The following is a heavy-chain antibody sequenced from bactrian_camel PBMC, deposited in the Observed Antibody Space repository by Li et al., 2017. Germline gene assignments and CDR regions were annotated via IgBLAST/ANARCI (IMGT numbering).Heavy chain of an antibody. D-gene: IGHD7*01. V-gene: IGHV3S60*01. CDR1: GFTYAKYC. CDR3: AASELRLGCRLMANWFAH. CDR2: IKPDGTT. J-gene: IGHJ4*01. Sequence: VQLVESGGTSVRTGGSLSLSCVASGFTYAKYCGGWFRQAPGKDREMVSTIKPDGTTTYADSVKGRFTISKDNALNTLNLQMNSLKPDDTAMYYCAASELRLGCRLMANWFAHWGLGTQVTVS.